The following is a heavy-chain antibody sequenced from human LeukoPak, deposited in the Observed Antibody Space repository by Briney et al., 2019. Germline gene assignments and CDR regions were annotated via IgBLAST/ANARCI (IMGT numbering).Heavy chain of an antibody. CDR2: IIPIFGTA. CDR3: ARSPYRKSYAAFDY. D-gene: IGHD2-2*01. Sequence: GASVKVSCKASGGTFSSYAISWVRQAPGQGLEWMGRIIPIFGTANYAQKFQGRVTITTYESTSTAYMELSSLRSEDTAVYYCARSPYRKSYAAFDYWGQGTLVTVSS. CDR1: GGTFSSYA. J-gene: IGHJ4*02. V-gene: IGHV1-69*05.